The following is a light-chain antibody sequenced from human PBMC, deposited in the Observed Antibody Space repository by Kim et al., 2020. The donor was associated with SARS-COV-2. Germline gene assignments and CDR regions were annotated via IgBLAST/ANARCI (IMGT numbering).Light chain of an antibody. V-gene: IGLV2-14*03. CDR1: SSDVGAHDY. J-gene: IGLJ2*01. Sequence: GQSITISCPGTSSDVGAHDYVSWFQQYPGKVPKLLIYDVSTRPSRVSNRFSGSKSGNTASLTISGVQTEDEADYYCSSYTTSNSLVFGGGTQLTVL. CDR3: SSYTTSNSLV. CDR2: DVS.